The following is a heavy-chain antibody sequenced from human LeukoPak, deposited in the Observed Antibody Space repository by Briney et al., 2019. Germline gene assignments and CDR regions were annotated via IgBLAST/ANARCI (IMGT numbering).Heavy chain of an antibody. CDR3: ARSYCNKGLCFLANYDH. CDR2: IYHSGNT. Sequence: SETLSLTCTVSGYSISSGYYWVWIRQPPGKGLEWIGNIYHSGNTYYNPSLKSRVTILLDTSENQFSLKLSSVTAADTAIYYCARSYCNKGLCFLANYDHWGQGTLVTVSS. D-gene: IGHD2-8*01. CDR1: GYSISSGYY. V-gene: IGHV4-38-2*02. J-gene: IGHJ4*02.